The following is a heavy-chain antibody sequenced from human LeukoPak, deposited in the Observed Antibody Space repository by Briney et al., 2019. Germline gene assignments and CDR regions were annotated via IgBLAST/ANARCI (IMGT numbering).Heavy chain of an antibody. CDR3: ARDGGSRGPYDAFDI. CDR1: GGSISSYY. CDR2: IYYSGST. Sequence: SETLSLTCTVSGGSISSYYWSWIRQPPGKGLEWIGYIYYSGSTNYNPSLKSRVTISVDTSKNQFSLKLSSVTAADTAVYYCARDGGSRGPYDAFDIWGQGTMVTVSS. V-gene: IGHV4-59*01. J-gene: IGHJ3*02. D-gene: IGHD1-26*01.